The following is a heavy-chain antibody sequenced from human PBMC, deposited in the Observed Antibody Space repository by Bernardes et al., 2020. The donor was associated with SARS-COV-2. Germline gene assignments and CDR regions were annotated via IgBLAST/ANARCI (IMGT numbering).Heavy chain of an antibody. CDR3: ARGPYCGSDCYHDY. CDR1: GPSISSYY. Sequence: SETLSLTCTVSGPSISSYYWSWIRQRAGKGLEWIGRIYTSGNTDFNPSLKSRVTMSVDTSKNQFSLKLSSVTAADTAVYHCARGPYCGSDCYHDYWGQGTLVTVSS. CDR2: IYTSGNT. D-gene: IGHD2-21*02. V-gene: IGHV4-4*07. J-gene: IGHJ4*02.